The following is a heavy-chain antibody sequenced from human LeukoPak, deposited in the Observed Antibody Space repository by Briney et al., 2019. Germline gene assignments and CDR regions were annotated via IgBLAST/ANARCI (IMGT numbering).Heavy chain of an antibody. J-gene: IGHJ4*02. D-gene: IGHD6-13*01. CDR1: GFTFSSYA. V-gene: IGHV3-30*02. CDR2: IRYDGSNK. CDR3: AKGIQGQQLVSIDY. Sequence: GGSLRLSCAASGFTFSSYAMSWVRQAPGKGLEWVAFIRYDGSNKYYADSVKGRFTISRDNSKNTLYLQMNSLRAEDTAVYYCAKGIQGQQLVSIDYWGQGTLVTVSS.